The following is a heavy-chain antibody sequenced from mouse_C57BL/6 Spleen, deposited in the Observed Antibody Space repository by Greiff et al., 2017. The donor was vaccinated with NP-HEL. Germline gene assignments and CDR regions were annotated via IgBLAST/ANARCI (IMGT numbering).Heavy chain of an antibody. Sequence: QVQLKQPGAELVKPGASVKLSCKASGYTFTSYWMHWVKQRPGQGLEWIGMIHPNSGSTNYNEKFKSKATLTVDKSSSTAYMQLSSLTSEDSAVYYCARRDYGYDRDYWGQGTTLTVSS. V-gene: IGHV1-64*01. J-gene: IGHJ2*01. CDR3: ARRDYGYDRDY. CDR1: GYTFTSYW. CDR2: IHPNSGST. D-gene: IGHD2-2*01.